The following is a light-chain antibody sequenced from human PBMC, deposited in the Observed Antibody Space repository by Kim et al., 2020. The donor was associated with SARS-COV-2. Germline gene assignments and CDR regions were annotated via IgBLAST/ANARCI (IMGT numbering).Light chain of an antibody. V-gene: IGLV3-1*01. J-gene: IGLJ2*01. CDR3: QAWDSSTHVV. CDR1: KLGDKY. CDR2: QDS. Sequence: SYELTQPPSVSVSPGQTASITCSGDKLGDKYACWYQQKPGQSPVLVIYQDSQRHSGIPERFSGSNSGNTATLTISGTQAMDEADYYCQAWDSSTHVVFGGGTHLTVL.